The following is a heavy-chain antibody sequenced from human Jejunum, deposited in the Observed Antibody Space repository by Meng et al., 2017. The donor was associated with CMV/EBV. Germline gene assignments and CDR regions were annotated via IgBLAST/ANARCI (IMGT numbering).Heavy chain of an antibody. CDR3: AREQFLINAMDV. CDR1: GFIFSDYY. J-gene: IGHJ6*02. D-gene: IGHD5-24*01. CDR2: ISSNDTTI. Sequence: AASGFIFSDYYMSWIRQAPGKGLEWVSYISSNDTTIYYADSVKGRFTISRDNAKNSLSLQMNSLRPEDTALYYCAREQFLINAMDVWGQGTTVTVSS. V-gene: IGHV3-11*04.